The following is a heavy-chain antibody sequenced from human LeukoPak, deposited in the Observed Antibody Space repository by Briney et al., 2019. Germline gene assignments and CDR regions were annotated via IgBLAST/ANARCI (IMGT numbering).Heavy chain of an antibody. V-gene: IGHV4-31*03. CDR2: IYYSGST. Sequence: PSQTLSLTCTVSGGSISSGGYYWSWIRQHPGKGLEWIGHIYYSGSTYYNPSLKSRVTISVDTFKNQFSLKLSSVTAADTAVYYCARGDCSSTSCYTFDYWGQGTLVTVSS. J-gene: IGHJ4*02. D-gene: IGHD2-2*02. CDR3: ARGDCSSTSCYTFDY. CDR1: GGSISSGGYY.